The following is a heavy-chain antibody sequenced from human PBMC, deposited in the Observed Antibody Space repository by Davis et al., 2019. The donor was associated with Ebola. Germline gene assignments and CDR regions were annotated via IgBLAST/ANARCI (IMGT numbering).Heavy chain of an antibody. V-gene: IGHV3-7*01. Sequence: GGSLRLPCAASGFIFSNYWMSWVRQAPGKGLEWVANIKQDGSAKYYVDSVKGRFTISRDNAKNSLDLQMNSLRAEDTAVYYCAREYEDVLGFLEWGKKRDYYAMDVWGQGTTVTVSS. CDR1: GFIFSNYW. CDR2: IKQDGSAK. J-gene: IGHJ6*02. CDR3: AREYEDVLGFLEWGKKRDYYAMDV. D-gene: IGHD3-3*01.